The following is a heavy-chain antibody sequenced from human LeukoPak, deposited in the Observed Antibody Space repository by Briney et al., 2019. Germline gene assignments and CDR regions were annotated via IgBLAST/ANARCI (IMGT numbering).Heavy chain of an antibody. CDR3: ARDHYYVPDY. Sequence: GGSLRLSCAASGFSFSTSWMHWVRQAPGKGLVWVSRIHSDGIDTTYADSVKGRFTISRDNSKNTLDLQMNNLRAEDTAVYYCARDHYYVPDYWGQGTLVTVSS. V-gene: IGHV3-74*03. CDR1: GFSFSTSW. J-gene: IGHJ4*02. CDR2: IHSDGIDT. D-gene: IGHD3-10*02.